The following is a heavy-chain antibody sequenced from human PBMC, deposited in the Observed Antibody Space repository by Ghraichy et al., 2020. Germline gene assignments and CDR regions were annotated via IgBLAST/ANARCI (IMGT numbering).Heavy chain of an antibody. D-gene: IGHD3-3*01. CDR1: GGSFSGYY. Sequence: SETLSLTCAVYGGSFSGYYWSWIRQPPGKGLEWIGEINHSGSTNYNPSLKSRVTISVDTSKNQFSLKLSSVTAADTAVYYCARMLTDFWSGYWRDWGQGTLVTVSS. J-gene: IGHJ4*02. V-gene: IGHV4-34*01. CDR2: INHSGST. CDR3: ARMLTDFWSGYWRD.